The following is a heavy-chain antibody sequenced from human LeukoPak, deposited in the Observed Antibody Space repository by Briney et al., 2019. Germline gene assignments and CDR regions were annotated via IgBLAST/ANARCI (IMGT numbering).Heavy chain of an antibody. CDR2: IRESATKT. CDR1: GFTFSNYA. J-gene: IGHJ4*02. D-gene: IGHD2-21*02. CDR3: AKSTLLVTTSHIQYFDS. Sequence: GGSLRLSCAASGFTFSNYAMNWVRQAPGKGLEWVSGIRESATKTYYADSVKGRFAVSRDNSKNTVFLQMSGLRAEDTAVYYCAKSTLLVTTSHIQYFDSWGQGTLVTVSS. V-gene: IGHV3-23*01.